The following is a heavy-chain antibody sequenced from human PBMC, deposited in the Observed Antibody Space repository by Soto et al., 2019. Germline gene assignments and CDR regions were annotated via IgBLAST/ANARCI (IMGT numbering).Heavy chain of an antibody. D-gene: IGHD3-10*01. V-gene: IGHV4-34*01. CDR1: GGSFSGYY. Sequence: SETLSLTCAVYGGSFSGYYWSWIRQPPGKGLEWIGEINHSESTNYNPSLKSRVTISVDTSKNQFSLKLSSVTAADTAVYYCASVPLGFGEKGGYWGQGTLVTVSS. CDR2: INHSEST. CDR3: ASVPLGFGEKGGY. J-gene: IGHJ4*02.